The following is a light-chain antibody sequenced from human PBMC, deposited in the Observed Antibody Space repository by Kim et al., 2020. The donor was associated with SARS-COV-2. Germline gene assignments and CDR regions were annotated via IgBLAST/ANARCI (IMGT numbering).Light chain of an antibody. Sequence: NSMLTQPHSVSESPGKTVTISCTRSSGSIASNYVQWYQQRPGSAPTTVIYEDNQRPSGVPDRFSGSIDSSSNSASLTISGLKTEDEADYYCQSYDSSNQDVVFGGGTQLTVL. J-gene: IGLJ2*01. CDR1: SGSIASNY. CDR2: EDN. CDR3: QSYDSSNQDVV. V-gene: IGLV6-57*03.